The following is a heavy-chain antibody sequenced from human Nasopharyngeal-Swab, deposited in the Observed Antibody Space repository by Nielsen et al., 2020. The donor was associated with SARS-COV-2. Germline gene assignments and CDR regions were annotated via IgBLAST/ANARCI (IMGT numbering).Heavy chain of an antibody. CDR1: GGTFSSYA. J-gene: IGHJ6*02. CDR3: ARGGYYGSGSYFHYYYGMDV. D-gene: IGHD3-10*01. CDR2: IIPIFGTA. Sequence: SVKVSCKASGGTFSSYAISWVRQAPGQGLEWMGGIIPIFGTANYAQKFQGRVTITAGESTSTAYMELSSLRSEDTAVYYCARGGYYGSGSYFHYYYGMDVWGQGTTVTVSS. V-gene: IGHV1-69*13.